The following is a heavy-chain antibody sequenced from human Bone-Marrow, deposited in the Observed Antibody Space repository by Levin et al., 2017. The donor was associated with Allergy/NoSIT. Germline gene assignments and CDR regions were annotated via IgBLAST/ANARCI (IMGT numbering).Heavy chain of an antibody. CDR1: GGSISSYY. V-gene: IGHV4-4*07. J-gene: IGHJ4*02. CDR2: IYTSGST. Sequence: SQTLSLPCTVSGGSISSYYWSWIRQPAGKGLEWIGRIYTSGSTNYNPSLKSRVTMSVDTSKNQFSLKLNSVTAADTAVYFCARSGSLAAMTGYYFDSWGQGTLVTVSS. D-gene: IGHD3-9*01. CDR3: ARSGSLAAMTGYYFDS.